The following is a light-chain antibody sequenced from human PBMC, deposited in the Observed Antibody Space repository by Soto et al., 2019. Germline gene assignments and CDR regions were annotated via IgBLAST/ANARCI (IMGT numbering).Light chain of an antibody. CDR3: QQCDSFPFT. CDR1: QDISSW. V-gene: IGKV1-12*01. Sequence: DIQMNHSPSSLSASVGDRVTITCRASQDISSWVAWYQQKPGKAPKLLISAASSLQSGVPRRFSGSGSGTDFTLIISSLQPEDFATYFCQQCDSFPFTFGGGTKVDTK. CDR2: AAS. J-gene: IGKJ4*01.